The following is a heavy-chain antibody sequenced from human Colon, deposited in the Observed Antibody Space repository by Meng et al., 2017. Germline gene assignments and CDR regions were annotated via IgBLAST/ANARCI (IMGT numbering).Heavy chain of an antibody. V-gene: IGHV4-34*01. J-gene: IGHJ5*02. Sequence: QVQAPQGGAGLLKPSETLSLTCSGYGGSFSGYYWSWIRQPPGKGLEWIGEINHSGSTNYNPSLKSRVTISVDTSKNQFSLKLSSVTAADTAVYYCARGRYSGYLPWGQGTLVTVSS. CDR3: ARGRYSGYLP. CDR2: INHSGST. D-gene: IGHD5-12*01. CDR1: GGSFSGYY.